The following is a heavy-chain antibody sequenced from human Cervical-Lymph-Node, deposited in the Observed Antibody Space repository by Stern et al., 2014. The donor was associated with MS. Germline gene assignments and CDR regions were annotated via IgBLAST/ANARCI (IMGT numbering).Heavy chain of an antibody. Sequence: QVQLQESGPGLVKPSETLSLTCTVSGGSISSYYWSWIRQPPGKGLEWIGYIYYSGSTNYNPSLKSRVTLSVDQSKNQFSLKLSSVTAADTAVYYCARHVRARPSLEFDPWGQGTLVTVSS. D-gene: IGHD3-10*02. V-gene: IGHV4-59*08. J-gene: IGHJ5*02. CDR3: ARHVRARPSLEFDP. CDR1: GGSISSYY. CDR2: IYYSGST.